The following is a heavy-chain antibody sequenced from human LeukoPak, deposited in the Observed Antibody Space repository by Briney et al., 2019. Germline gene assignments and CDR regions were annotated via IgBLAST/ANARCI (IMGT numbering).Heavy chain of an antibody. CDR2: INPSGGST. J-gene: IGHJ4*02. V-gene: IGHV1-46*01. CDR1: GYTFTSYY. D-gene: IGHD3-9*01. Sequence: GASVKVSCKASGYTFTSYYMHWVRQAPGQGLEWMGIINPSGGSTSYAQKFQGRVTMTRDTSTSTVYMELSSLRSEDTAVYYCARDLTDYDILTGYLPLYYFDYWGQGTLVTVSS. CDR3: ARDLTDYDILTGYLPLYYFDY.